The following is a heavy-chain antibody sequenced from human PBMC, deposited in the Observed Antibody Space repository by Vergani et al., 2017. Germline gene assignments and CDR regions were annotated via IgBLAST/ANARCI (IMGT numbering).Heavy chain of an antibody. Sequence: QLQLQESGPGLVKPSETLSLTCTVSGGSISSSSYYWGWIRQPPGKGLEWIGSIYYSGSTYYNPSLKSRVTISVDTSKNQFPLKLSSVTAADTAVYYCAREYYDSSGYYSPFGYWGQGTLVTVSS. D-gene: IGHD3-22*01. CDR3: AREYYDSSGYYSPFGY. J-gene: IGHJ4*02. V-gene: IGHV4-39*07. CDR2: IYYSGST. CDR1: GGSISSSSYY.